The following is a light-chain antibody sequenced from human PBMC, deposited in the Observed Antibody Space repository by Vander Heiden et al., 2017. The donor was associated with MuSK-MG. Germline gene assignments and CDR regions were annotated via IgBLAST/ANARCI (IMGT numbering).Light chain of an antibody. J-gene: IGKJ2*01. CDR2: GVF. CDR3: RQDDSTPYT. Sequence: DFQMTQFSSSLSAYVGDRVTITCRAIQGISNALAWYQQKPGRAPKLLVYGVFRLEIGVPSRFSGSGSGTDHTLSISSLQLEAFATYYSRQDDSTPYTFGQGTKVEIK. CDR1: QGISNA. V-gene: IGKV1-NL1*01.